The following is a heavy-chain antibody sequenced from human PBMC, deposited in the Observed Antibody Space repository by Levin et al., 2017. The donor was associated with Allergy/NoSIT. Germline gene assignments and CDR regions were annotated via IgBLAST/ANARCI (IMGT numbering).Heavy chain of an antibody. V-gene: IGHV3-48*01. CDR3: ARESSSWSAVFDY. CDR2: ISSSSSTI. J-gene: IGHJ4*02. D-gene: IGHD6-13*01. Sequence: GESLKISCAASGFTFSSYSMNWVRQAPGKGLEWVSYISSSSSTIYYADSVKGRFTISRDNAKNSLYLQMNSLRAEDTAVYYCARESSSWSAVFDYWGQGTLVTVSS. CDR1: GFTFSSYS.